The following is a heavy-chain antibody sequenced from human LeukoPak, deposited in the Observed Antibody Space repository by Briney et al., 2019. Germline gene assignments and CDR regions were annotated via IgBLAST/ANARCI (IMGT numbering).Heavy chain of an antibody. CDR2: INSDGSST. CDR1: GFTFSSYW. D-gene: IGHD6-6*01. J-gene: IGHJ4*02. V-gene: IGHV3-74*01. CDR3: ARGDPMAKRSMDY. Sequence: GGSLRLSCAASGFTFSSYWMHWVRHAPGKGLVWVSRINSDGSSTSYADSVKGRFTISRENAKNTLYLQMNSLRDEDTAVYYCARGDPMAKRSMDYWGQGTLVTVSS.